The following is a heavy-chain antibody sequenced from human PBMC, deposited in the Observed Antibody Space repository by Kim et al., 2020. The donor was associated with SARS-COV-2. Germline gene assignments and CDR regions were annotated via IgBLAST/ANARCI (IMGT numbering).Heavy chain of an antibody. J-gene: IGHJ4*02. CDR2: INHSGST. CDR1: GGSFSGYY. CDR3: ARRESIWFGEPRSHDY. D-gene: IGHD3-10*01. Sequence: SETLSLTCAVYGGSFSGYYWSWIRQPPGKWLEWIGEINHSGSTNYNPSLKSRVTISVDTSKNQFSLKLSSVTAADTAVYYCARRESIWFGEPRSHDYWGQGTLVTVSS. V-gene: IGHV4-34*01.